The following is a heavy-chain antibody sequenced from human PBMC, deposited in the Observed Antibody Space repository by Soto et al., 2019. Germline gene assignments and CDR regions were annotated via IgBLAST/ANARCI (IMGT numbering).Heavy chain of an antibody. CDR3: ARGGGYSGYDPYFDY. J-gene: IGHJ4*02. V-gene: IGHV1-3*01. Sequence: QVQLVQSGAEVKKPGASVKVSCKASGYTFTSYAMHWVRQAPGQRLEWMGWINAGNGNTKYSQKFQGRVTITRDTSASTAYMELSSLRSEATAVYYCARGGGYSGYDPYFDYWGQGTLVTVSS. CDR1: GYTFTSYA. D-gene: IGHD5-12*01. CDR2: INAGNGNT.